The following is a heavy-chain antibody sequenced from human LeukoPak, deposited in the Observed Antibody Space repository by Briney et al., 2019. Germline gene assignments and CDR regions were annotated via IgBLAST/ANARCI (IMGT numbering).Heavy chain of an antibody. CDR3: ARGCRNWFDP. Sequence: SETLSLTCTVSGGSISSNSFYWGWIRQPPGKGLEWIGSLYYSGYTYYNPSLKSRVTISVDTSKNQFSLRLSSVTAADTAVYYCARGCRNWFDPWGQGTLVTVSS. V-gene: IGHV4-39*01. CDR2: LYYSGYT. CDR1: GGSISSNSFY. J-gene: IGHJ5*02.